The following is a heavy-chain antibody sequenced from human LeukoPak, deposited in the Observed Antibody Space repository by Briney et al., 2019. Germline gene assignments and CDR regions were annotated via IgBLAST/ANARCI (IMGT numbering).Heavy chain of an antibody. D-gene: IGHD3-9*01. Sequence: SETLSLTCTVSGGSISSYYWSWIRQPPGKGLEWIGYIYYSGSTNYNPSLKSRVTISVDTSKNQFSLKLSSVTAADTAVYYCAREVILTGYYQYYFDYWGQGTLVTVPS. V-gene: IGHV4-59*01. CDR3: AREVILTGYYQYYFDY. J-gene: IGHJ4*02. CDR1: GGSISSYY. CDR2: IYYSGST.